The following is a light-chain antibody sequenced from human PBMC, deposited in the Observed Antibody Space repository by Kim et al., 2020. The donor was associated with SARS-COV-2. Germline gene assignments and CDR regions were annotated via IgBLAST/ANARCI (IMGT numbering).Light chain of an antibody. Sequence: ASVGERGTITCRDSQDIRTGLAWYQQKPGKGPKRLIYRASSLERGVPSNFSASGAGTGFTRTINKLQPDESATYYCQEYSGYWTFGQGTKVEIK. V-gene: IGKV1-5*03. CDR2: RAS. J-gene: IGKJ1*01. CDR3: QEYSGYWT. CDR1: QDIRTG.